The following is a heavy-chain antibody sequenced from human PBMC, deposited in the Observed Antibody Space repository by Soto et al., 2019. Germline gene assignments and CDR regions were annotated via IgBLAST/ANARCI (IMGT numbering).Heavy chain of an antibody. CDR1: GFTFRDYY. CDR3: ARDPLGGGDLKNDAFDM. CDR2: ISISGSSI. D-gene: IGHD3-16*01. J-gene: IGHJ3*02. Sequence: GGSLRLSCAASGFTFRDYYMSWIRQAPGKGLEWISYISISGSSIYYADSVKGRFTISRDNSKNTLYLQMDRLRVEDTAVYYCARDPLGGGDLKNDAFDMWGQGTMVTVSS. V-gene: IGHV3-11*01.